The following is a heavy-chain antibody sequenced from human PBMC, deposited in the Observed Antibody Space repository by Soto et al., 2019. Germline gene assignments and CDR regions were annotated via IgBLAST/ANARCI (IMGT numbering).Heavy chain of an antibody. J-gene: IGHJ6*02. CDR3: AADPLGYSYGHNYGMDV. V-gene: IGHV1-58*01. D-gene: IGHD5-18*01. CDR1: GFTFTSSA. CDR2: IVVGSGNT. Sequence: SVKVSCKASGFTFTSSAVQWVRQARGQRLEWIGWIVVGSGNTNYAQKFQERVTITRDMSTSTAYMELSSLRSEDTAVYYCAADPLGYSYGHNYGMDVWGQGTTVTVSS.